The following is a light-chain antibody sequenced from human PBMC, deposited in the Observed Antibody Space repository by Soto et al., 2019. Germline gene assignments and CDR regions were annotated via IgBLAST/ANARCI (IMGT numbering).Light chain of an antibody. J-gene: IGKJ1*01. Sequence: DIQMTQSPSTLPASVGDRVTITCRASQSISTWLAWYQQKPGKAPNLLIYRASYLASGVPSRFSGGGSGTEFTLTISSLQPDDFATYYCQQYSSYWTFGQGTKG. CDR3: QQYSSYWT. CDR2: RAS. CDR1: QSISTW. V-gene: IGKV1-5*03.